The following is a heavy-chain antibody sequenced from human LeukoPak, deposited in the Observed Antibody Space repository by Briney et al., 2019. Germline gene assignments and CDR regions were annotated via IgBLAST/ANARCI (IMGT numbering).Heavy chain of an antibody. J-gene: IGHJ6*03. Sequence: PSETLSLTCSISGGSISSYYWNWIRQPPGKGLEWIGYIYYTGSTNYNPSLKSRVTISVDTSKNQFSLRLSSVTAADTAVYYCARADCTSASCYNSRYYYYYMDVWGRGTTVTVSS. CDR2: IYYTGST. CDR3: ARADCTSASCYNSRYYYYYMDV. D-gene: IGHD2-2*02. CDR1: GGSISSYY. V-gene: IGHV4-59*01.